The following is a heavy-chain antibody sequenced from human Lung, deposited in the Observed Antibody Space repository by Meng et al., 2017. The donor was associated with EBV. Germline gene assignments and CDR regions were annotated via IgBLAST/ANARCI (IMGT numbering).Heavy chain of an antibody. D-gene: IGHD3-10*01. Sequence: QRQDAGADLGSPAETLALSGTVSGGSISRCSSYWCLIRQPPGKGPGWVSVIYSEGDTYYADSVKGRFSVSRDNSKSTVYLHMNSLRAEDTAVYYCAREHSGSYYGGKSFFDYWGQGALVTVSS. J-gene: IGHJ4*02. V-gene: IGHV3-53*01. CDR3: AREHSGSYYGGKSFFDY. CDR2: IYSEGDT. CDR1: GGSISRCSSY.